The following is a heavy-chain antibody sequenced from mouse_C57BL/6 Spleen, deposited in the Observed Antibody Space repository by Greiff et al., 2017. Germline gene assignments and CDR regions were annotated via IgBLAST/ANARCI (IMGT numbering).Heavy chain of an antibody. CDR2: IDPETGGT. CDR1: GYTFTDYE. D-gene: IGHD2-4*01. V-gene: IGHV1-15*01. J-gene: IGHJ3*01. Sequence: VQLQQSGAELVRPGASVTLSCKASGYTFTDYEMHWVKQTPVHGLEWIGAIDPETGGTAYNQKFKGKAILTADKSYSTAYMELRSLTSEDSAVYYCPYYDYDGFAYWGQGTLVTVSA. CDR3: PYYDYDGFAY.